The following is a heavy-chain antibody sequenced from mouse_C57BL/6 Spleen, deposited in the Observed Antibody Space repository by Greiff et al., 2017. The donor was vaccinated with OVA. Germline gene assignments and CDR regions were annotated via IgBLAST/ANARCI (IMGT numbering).Heavy chain of an antibody. V-gene: IGHV1-76*01. CDR2: IYPGSGNT. Sequence: QVHVKQSGAELVRPGASVKLSCKASGYTFTDYYINWVKQRPGQGLEWIARIYPGSGNTYYNEKFKGKATLTAEKSSSTAYMQLSSLTSEDSAVYFCARGGFYYGSSYGGFAYWGQGTLVTVSA. J-gene: IGHJ3*01. CDR3: ARGGFYYGSSYGGFAY. D-gene: IGHD1-1*01. CDR1: GYTFTDYY.